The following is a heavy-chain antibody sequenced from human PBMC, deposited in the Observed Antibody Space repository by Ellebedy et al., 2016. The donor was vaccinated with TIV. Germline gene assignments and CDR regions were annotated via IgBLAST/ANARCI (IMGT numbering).Heavy chain of an antibody. V-gene: IGHV4-34*01. CDR1: GGSFSGYY. J-gene: IGHJ5*02. D-gene: IGHD3-16*02. Sequence: GSLRLSXAVYGGSFSGYYWSWIRQTPGKGLEWVGEIKHSGSTNYNPSLKSRVTISVDTSKNQFSLKLSSVTAADTAVYYCAKTFTFGGVVVIDWFDPWGQGTLVTVSS. CDR2: IKHSGST. CDR3: AKTFTFGGVVVIDWFDP.